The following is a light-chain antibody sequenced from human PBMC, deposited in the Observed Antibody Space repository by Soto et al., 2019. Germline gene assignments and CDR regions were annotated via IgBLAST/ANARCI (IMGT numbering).Light chain of an antibody. V-gene: IGKV3-20*01. CDR1: QSVDDSY. Sequence: EIVLTQSPVTLSLSPGERATLSCRASQSVDDSYLAWYQQKPGQAPRLLIYSASGRATGIPDRFSGSGSGTDFTLTISKLEPEDFAVYYCQQYGSSPWTFGQGTKVEIK. CDR3: QQYGSSPWT. CDR2: SAS. J-gene: IGKJ1*01.